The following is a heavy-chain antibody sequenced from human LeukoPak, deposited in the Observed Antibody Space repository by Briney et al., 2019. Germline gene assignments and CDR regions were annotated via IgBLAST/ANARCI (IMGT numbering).Heavy chain of an antibody. CDR2: IIPILGIA. CDR3: ARGGEYYDYVWGSHPDVKIDY. D-gene: IGHD3-16*01. V-gene: IGHV1-69*04. Sequence: WASVKVSCKASGGTFSSYAISWVRQAPGQGLEWMGRIIPILGIANHAQKFQGRVTITADKSTSTAYMELSSLRSEDTAVYYCARGGEYYDYVWGSHPDVKIDYWGQGTLVTVSS. J-gene: IGHJ4*02. CDR1: GGTFSSYA.